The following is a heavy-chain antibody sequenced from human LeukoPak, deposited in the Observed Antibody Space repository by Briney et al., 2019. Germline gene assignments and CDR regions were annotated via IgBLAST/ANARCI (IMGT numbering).Heavy chain of an antibody. V-gene: IGHV1-18*01. D-gene: IGHD5/OR15-5a*01. CDR2: ISAYNGNT. CDR1: GYTFTSYG. J-gene: IGHJ4*02. CDR3: ARDLVYVSGSRRKDYFDY. Sequence: ASVKVSCKASGYTFTSYGISWVRQAPGQGLEWMGWISAYNGNTNYAQKLHGRVTITTDTSTSTAYMELRSLRSDDTAVYYCARDLVYVSGSRRKDYFDYWGQGTLVTVSS.